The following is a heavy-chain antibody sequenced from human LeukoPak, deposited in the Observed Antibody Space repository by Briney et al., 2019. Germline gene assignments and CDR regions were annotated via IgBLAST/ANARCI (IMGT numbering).Heavy chain of an antibody. V-gene: IGHV3-74*01. Sequence: GXXRLSCEASGFTFSRNWMHWVRQAPGKGLVWVSRINGDGSSTSYADSVKGRFTVSRDNAKNTLYLQMNSLRAEDTAVYYCSGAYYHPTGDWGQGTLVTVSS. D-gene: IGHD1-26*01. J-gene: IGHJ4*02. CDR2: INGDGSST. CDR3: SGAYYHPTGD. CDR1: GFTFSRNW.